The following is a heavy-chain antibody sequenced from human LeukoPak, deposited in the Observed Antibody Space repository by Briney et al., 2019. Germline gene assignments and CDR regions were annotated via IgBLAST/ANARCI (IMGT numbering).Heavy chain of an antibody. Sequence: ASVKVSCKASGYTFTGYYMHWVRQAPGQGLEWMGWINPNSGGTNYAQKFHGRVTMTRDTSISTAYMELSRLRSDDTAVYYCAREYSSSSGYNWFDPWGQGTLVTVSS. CDR3: AREYSSSSGYNWFDP. CDR2: INPNSGGT. D-gene: IGHD6-6*01. J-gene: IGHJ5*02. V-gene: IGHV1-2*02. CDR1: GYTFTGYY.